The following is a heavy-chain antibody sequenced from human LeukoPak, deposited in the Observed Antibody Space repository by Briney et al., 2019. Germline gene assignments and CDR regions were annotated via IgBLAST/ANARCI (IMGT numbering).Heavy chain of an antibody. CDR2: ISSSSSYI. J-gene: IGHJ4*02. CDR1: GFTFSSYS. Sequence: GGSLRLSCAASGFTFSSYSMNWVRQAPGKGLEWVSSISSSSSYIYYADSVKGRFTISRDNAKNPLYLQMNSLRAEDTAVYYCAKEPGEGFYYYDSSGYWYYFDYWGQGTLVTVSS. CDR3: AKEPGEGFYYYDSSGYWYYFDY. V-gene: IGHV3-21*01. D-gene: IGHD3-22*01.